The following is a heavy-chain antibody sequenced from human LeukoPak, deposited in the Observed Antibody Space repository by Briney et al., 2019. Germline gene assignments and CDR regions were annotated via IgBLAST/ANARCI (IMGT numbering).Heavy chain of an antibody. J-gene: IGHJ5*02. CDR2: INPSGGST. V-gene: IGHV1-46*01. CDR3: ARVGLVVVPAAMWGWESSEGWFDP. CDR1: GYTFTSYY. D-gene: IGHD2-2*01. Sequence: ASVKVSCKASGYTFTSYYMHWVRQAPGQGLEWMGIINPSGGSTSYAQKFQGRVTMTRDTSTSTVYMELSSLRSEDTAVYYCARVGLVVVPAAMWGWESSEGWFDPWGQGTLVTVSS.